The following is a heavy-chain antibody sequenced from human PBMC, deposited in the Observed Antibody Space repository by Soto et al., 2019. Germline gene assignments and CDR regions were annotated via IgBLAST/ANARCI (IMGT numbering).Heavy chain of an antibody. J-gene: IGHJ4*02. D-gene: IGHD5-18*01. CDR1: GFTFSSYA. CDR2: ISGSGGST. V-gene: IGHV3-23*01. CDR3: AKWRGYSYGPIAPPRY. Sequence: GGSLRLSCAASGFTFSSYAMSWVRQAPGKGLEWVSAISGSGGSTYYADSVKGRFTISRDNSKNTLYLQMSSLRAEDTAVYYCAKWRGYSYGPIAPPRYWGQGTLVTVSS.